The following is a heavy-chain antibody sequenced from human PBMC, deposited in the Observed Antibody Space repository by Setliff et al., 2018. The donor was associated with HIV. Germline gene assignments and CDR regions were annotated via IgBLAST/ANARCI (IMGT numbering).Heavy chain of an antibody. J-gene: IGHJ4*01. Sequence: PSETLSLTCSVSSGSMTGHYWTWVRQPPGKGLEWIGYLHSLGSSRVSDTPNYRPSLESRITISLDTSKRQFSLTMTSVTAADTAVYYCARCLSSQTYWGTRPLGLDYWGQGSLVTVSS. CDR1: SGSMTGHY. D-gene: IGHD2-2*01. CDR2: LHSLGSSRVSDTP. CDR3: ARCLSSQTYWGTRPLGLDY. V-gene: IGHV4-4*08.